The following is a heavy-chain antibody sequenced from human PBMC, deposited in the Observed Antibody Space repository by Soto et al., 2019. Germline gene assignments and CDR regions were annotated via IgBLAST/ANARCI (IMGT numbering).Heavy chain of an antibody. Sequence: QVQLQQWGAGLLKPSETLSLTCAVYGGSFSGYYWSWIRQPPGKGLEWIGEINHSGSTNYNPSLKSRVTISVDTSKNQFSLKLSSVTAADTAVYYCARGRTELRFLEWLFEYYYYYYGMDVWGQGTTVTVSS. CDR3: ARGRTELRFLEWLFEYYYYYYGMDV. D-gene: IGHD3-3*01. CDR1: GGSFSGYY. CDR2: INHSGST. V-gene: IGHV4-34*01. J-gene: IGHJ6*02.